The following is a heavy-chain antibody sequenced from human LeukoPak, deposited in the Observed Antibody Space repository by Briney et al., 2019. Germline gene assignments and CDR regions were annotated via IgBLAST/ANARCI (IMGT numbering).Heavy chain of an antibody. Sequence: SETLSLTXTVSGGSISSSSYYWGWIRQPPGKGLEWIGSIYYSGSTYYNPSLKSRVTISVDTSKNQFSLKLSSVTAADTAVYYCARRPKVGATTYFDYWGQGTLVTVSS. CDR3: ARRPKVGATTYFDY. CDR2: IYYSGST. D-gene: IGHD1-26*01. V-gene: IGHV4-39*01. J-gene: IGHJ4*02. CDR1: GGSISSSSYY.